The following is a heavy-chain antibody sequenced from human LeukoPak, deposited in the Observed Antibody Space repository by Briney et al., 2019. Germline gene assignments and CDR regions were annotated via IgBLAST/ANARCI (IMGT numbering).Heavy chain of an antibody. Sequence: ASVKVSCKASGYTFTGYYIHYVRQALGQGLEWMGWINPNTGDTKYAQKFQGRATMTRDTSISTAYMELSRLRSDDTTVYYCARQSLRNFDYWGQGTLVTVSS. V-gene: IGHV1-2*02. CDR1: GYTFTGYY. J-gene: IGHJ4*02. CDR2: INPNTGDT. CDR3: ARQSLRNFDY. D-gene: IGHD5/OR15-5a*01.